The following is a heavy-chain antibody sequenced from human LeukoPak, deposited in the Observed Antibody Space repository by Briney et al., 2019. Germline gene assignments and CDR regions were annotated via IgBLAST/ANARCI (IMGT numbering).Heavy chain of an antibody. J-gene: IGHJ5*02. D-gene: IGHD2-2*03. Sequence: SQTLSLTCTVSGGSISSGGYYWSWIRQRPGKGLEWIGYIYYSGSTYYNPSLKSRVTISVDTSKNQFSLKLSSVTAADTAVYYCARDLGYCSSTSCYSNWFDPWGQGTLVTVSS. V-gene: IGHV4-31*03. CDR3: ARDLGYCSSTSCYSNWFDP. CDR2: IYYSGST. CDR1: GGSISSGGYY.